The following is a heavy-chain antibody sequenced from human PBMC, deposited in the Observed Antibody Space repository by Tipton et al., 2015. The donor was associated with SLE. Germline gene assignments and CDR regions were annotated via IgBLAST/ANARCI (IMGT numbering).Heavy chain of an antibody. V-gene: IGHV3-21*01. CDR1: GFTFSSYG. CDR2: ISSSSSYI. D-gene: IGHD6-19*01. CDR3: ARDSSGWYSYYYYYMDV. J-gene: IGHJ6*03. Sequence: SLRLSCAASGFTFSSYGMNWVRQAPGKGLEWVSSISSSSSYIYYADSVKGRFTISRDNAKNSLYLQMNSLRAEDTAVYYCARDSSGWYSYYYYYMDVWGKGTTVTVSS.